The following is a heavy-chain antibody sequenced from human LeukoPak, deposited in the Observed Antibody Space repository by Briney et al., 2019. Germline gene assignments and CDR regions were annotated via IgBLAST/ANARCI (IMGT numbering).Heavy chain of an antibody. J-gene: IGHJ4*02. D-gene: IGHD4-17*01. CDR3: ARGGDYGDYGLDY. Sequence: SETLSLTCAVYGGSFSGYYWSWIRQPPGKGLEWIGEINHSGSTNYNPSLKSRVTISVDTSKNQFSLKLSSVTAADTAVYYCARGGDYGDYGLDYWGQGTLVTVSS. V-gene: IGHV4-34*01. CDR2: INHSGST. CDR1: GGSFSGYY.